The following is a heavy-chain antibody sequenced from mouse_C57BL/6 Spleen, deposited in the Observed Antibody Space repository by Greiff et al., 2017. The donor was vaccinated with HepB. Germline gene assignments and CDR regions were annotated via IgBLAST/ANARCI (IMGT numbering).Heavy chain of an antibody. V-gene: IGHV1-50*01. CDR1: GYTFTSYW. CDR3: ARSDTTVVATDY. J-gene: IGHJ2*01. CDR2: IDPSDSYT. Sequence: QVQLQQPGAELVKPGASVKLSCKASGYTFTSYWMQWVKQRPGQGLEWIGEIDPSDSYTNYNQKFKGKATLTVDTSSSTAYMQLSSLTSEDSAVYYCARSDTTVVATDYWGQGTTLTVSS. D-gene: IGHD1-1*01.